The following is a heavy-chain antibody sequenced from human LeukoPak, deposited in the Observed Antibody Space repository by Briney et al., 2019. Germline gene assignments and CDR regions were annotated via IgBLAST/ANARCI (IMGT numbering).Heavy chain of an antibody. Sequence: ASVKVSCKASGYTFTGYYMHWVRQAPGQGLEWMGWISAYNGNTNYAQKLQGRVTMTTDTSTSTAYMELRRLRSDDTAVYYCARVTDIAVAGVWGQGTLVTVSS. CDR2: ISAYNGNT. J-gene: IGHJ4*02. D-gene: IGHD6-19*01. V-gene: IGHV1-18*04. CDR3: ARVTDIAVAGV. CDR1: GYTFTGYY.